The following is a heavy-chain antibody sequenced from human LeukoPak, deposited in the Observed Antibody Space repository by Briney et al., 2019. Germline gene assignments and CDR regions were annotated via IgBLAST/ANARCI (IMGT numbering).Heavy chain of an antibody. CDR1: GGSISSYY. CDR2: IYTSGST. Sequence: PSETLSLTCTVSGGSISSYYWSWIRQPAGKGLEWIGRIYTSGSTNYNPSLKSRVTMSVDTSKNQFSLKLSSVTAADTAVYYCAREQVRYSYALEVYYFDYWGQGTLVTVSS. J-gene: IGHJ4*02. D-gene: IGHD5-18*01. CDR3: AREQVRYSYALEVYYFDY. V-gene: IGHV4-4*07.